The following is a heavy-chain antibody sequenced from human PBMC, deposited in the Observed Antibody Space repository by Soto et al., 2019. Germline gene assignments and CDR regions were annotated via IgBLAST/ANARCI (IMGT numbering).Heavy chain of an antibody. Sequence: PSETLSLTCSVSGYLISSGYYWSWVRQPPGKGLEWIGYLYYSGNTNYNPSLKSRVTISVDASKNQVSLRLTSVTAADTAVYYCARVGGVAARTFDYWGQGTVVTVSS. J-gene: IGHJ4*02. V-gene: IGHV4-61*08. D-gene: IGHD2-15*01. CDR1: GYLISSGYY. CDR3: ARVGGVAARTFDY. CDR2: LYYSGNT.